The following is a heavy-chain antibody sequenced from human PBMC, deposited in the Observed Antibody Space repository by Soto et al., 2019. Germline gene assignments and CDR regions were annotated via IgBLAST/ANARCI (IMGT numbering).Heavy chain of an antibody. V-gene: IGHV4-61*01. CDR2: IYHTGST. CDR3: ARWDFRYVYDV. Sequence: QVQLQGSGPGLVKPSETLSLTCTVSGGSVKIPNHHWHWIRQSPGKKLEWIGFIYHTGSTTYNPSLSSRVAMSLDTSKNQFYLELTSVTAAVTAIYSCARWDFRYVYDVWGQGTTVTVSS. CDR1: GGSVKIPNHH. D-gene: IGHD3-16*01. J-gene: IGHJ6*02.